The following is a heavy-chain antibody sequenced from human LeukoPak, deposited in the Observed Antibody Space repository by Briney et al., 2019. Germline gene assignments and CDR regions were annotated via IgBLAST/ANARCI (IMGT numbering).Heavy chain of an antibody. J-gene: IGHJ4*02. CDR1: GFTFSSYS. D-gene: IGHD6-13*01. CDR2: ISSSSTI. CDR3: ARGKAAGPP. V-gene: IGHV3-48*04. Sequence: GGSLRLSCAASGFTFSSYSMNWVRQAPGKGLEWVSYISSSSTIYYADSVKGRFTISRDNAKNSLYLQMNSLRAEDTAVYYCARGKAAGPPWGQGTLVTVSS.